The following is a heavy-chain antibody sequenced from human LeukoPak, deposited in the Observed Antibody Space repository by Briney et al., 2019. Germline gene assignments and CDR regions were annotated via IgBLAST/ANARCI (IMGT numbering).Heavy chain of an antibody. D-gene: IGHD3-22*01. CDR3: ASSTRDDSSGYYPDY. J-gene: IGHJ4*02. CDR2: INHSGST. V-gene: IGHV4-34*01. Sequence: SETLSLTCAVYGGSFSGYYWSGIRQPPGKGLEWIGEINHSGSTNYNPSLKSRVTISVDTSKNQFSLKLSSVTAADTAVYYCASSTRDDSSGYYPDYWGQGTLVTVSS. CDR1: GGSFSGYY.